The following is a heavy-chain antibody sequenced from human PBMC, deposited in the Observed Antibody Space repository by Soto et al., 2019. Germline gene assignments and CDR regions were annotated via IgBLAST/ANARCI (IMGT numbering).Heavy chain of an antibody. Sequence: RGSLRPSCAASGFTFSSYAVGWVRQDPGKGPEWISSISGSGSTIYYADSVKGRFTISRDNSKNTLYPQMSSLRAEDTAVYYCAKVFYYYDSSGYYYFDYWGQGTLVTVSS. J-gene: IGHJ4*02. CDR2: ISGSGSTI. V-gene: IGHV3-23*01. CDR3: AKVFYYYDSSGYYYFDY. CDR1: GFTFSSYA. D-gene: IGHD3-22*01.